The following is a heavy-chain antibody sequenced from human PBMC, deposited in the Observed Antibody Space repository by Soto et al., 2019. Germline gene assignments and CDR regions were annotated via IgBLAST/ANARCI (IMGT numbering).Heavy chain of an antibody. J-gene: IGHJ4*02. Sequence: QVQLVQSGAEVKKPGSSVKVSCKASGGTFSSYAISWVRQAPGQGLEWMGGIIPIFGTANYAQKFQGRVTITADESTSTAYMELSSLRSEDTAVYYCARDPIYYYGSGSYCQYFDYWGQGTLVTVSS. CDR1: GGTFSSYA. D-gene: IGHD3-10*01. CDR3: ARDPIYYYGSGSYCQYFDY. V-gene: IGHV1-69*01. CDR2: IIPIFGTA.